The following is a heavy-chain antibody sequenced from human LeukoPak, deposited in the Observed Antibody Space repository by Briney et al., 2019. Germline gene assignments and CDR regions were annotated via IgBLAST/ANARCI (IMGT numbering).Heavy chain of an antibody. CDR2: IYPGDSDT. D-gene: IGHD2-21*02. J-gene: IGHJ3*02. CDR1: GYSFTSYW. V-gene: IGHV5-51*01. Sequence: GESLKISCKGSGYSFTSYWIGWVRQMPGKGLEWMGIIYPGDSDTRYSPSFQGQVTISADKSISTAYLQWSSLKASDTAMYYCASAYCGSDCYLNDAFVIWGQGTMVTVSS. CDR3: ASAYCGSDCYLNDAFVI.